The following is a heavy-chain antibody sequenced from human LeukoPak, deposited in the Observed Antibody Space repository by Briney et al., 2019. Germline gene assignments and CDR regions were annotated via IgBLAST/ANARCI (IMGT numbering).Heavy chain of an antibody. V-gene: IGHV1-46*01. J-gene: IGHJ4*02. CDR2: INPSGGST. CDR3: ARRGLGIGYDY. Sequence: ASVKVSCKASGYTFTTYYMHWVRQAPGQGIEWMGIINPSGGSTSYAQKFQGRDTMTRETSTSTVYMELSSLRSEDTAVYYCARRGLGIGYDYWGQGTLVTVSS. D-gene: IGHD3-16*01. CDR1: GYTFTTYY.